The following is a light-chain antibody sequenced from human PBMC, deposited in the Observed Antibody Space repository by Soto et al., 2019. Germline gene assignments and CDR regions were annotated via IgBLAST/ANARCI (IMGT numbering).Light chain of an antibody. V-gene: IGKV3-20*01. CDR3: QQYGSSRWT. J-gene: IGKJ1*01. Sequence: EIVLTQSPGTLSLSPGERATLSCRASQSVSSSYLGWYQQKPGQAPRLLIYGASSRATGIPDRFSGSGSGTDFTLTISGLEPEDFAVYYCQQYGSSRWTFGQGTKVEIK. CDR2: GAS. CDR1: QSVSSSY.